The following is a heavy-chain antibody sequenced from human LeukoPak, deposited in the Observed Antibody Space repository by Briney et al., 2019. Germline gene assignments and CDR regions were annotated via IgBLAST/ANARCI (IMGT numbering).Heavy chain of an antibody. V-gene: IGHV4-34*01. J-gene: IGHJ4*02. CDR1: GGSFSGYY. CDR3: AGRDGYNYSYYFDY. D-gene: IGHD5-24*01. CDR2: INHSGST. Sequence: SETLSLTCAVYGGSFSGYYWSWIRQPPGKGLEWIGEINHSGSTNYNPSLKSRVTISVDTSKNQFSLKLSSVTAADTAVYYCAGRDGYNYSYYFDYWGQGTLVTVSS.